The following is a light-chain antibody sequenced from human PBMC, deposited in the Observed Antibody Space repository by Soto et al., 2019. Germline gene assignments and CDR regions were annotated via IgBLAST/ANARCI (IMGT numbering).Light chain of an antibody. V-gene: IGKV1-9*01. CDR1: QGIGSN. CDR3: QQSNSYPLT. J-gene: IGKJ4*01. Sequence: IQLTQSPSSLSASGGDRVTITCRASQGIGSNLAWYLQKPGEAPKLLVYGASTLQGGVPSRFSGSGSGTLLTLTITSLQPEDFATYFCQQSNSYPLTFGGGTKVEIK. CDR2: GAS.